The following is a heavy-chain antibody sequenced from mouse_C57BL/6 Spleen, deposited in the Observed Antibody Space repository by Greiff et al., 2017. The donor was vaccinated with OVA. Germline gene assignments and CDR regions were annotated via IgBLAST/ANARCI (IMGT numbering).Heavy chain of an antibody. D-gene: IGHD2-3*01. J-gene: IGHJ4*01. CDR3: ASSDGYYAMDY. CDR1: GYTFTSYW. Sequence: QVQLKQSGAELVKPGASVKMSCKASGYTFTSYWITWVKQRPGQGLEWIGDIYPGSGSTNYNEKFKSKATLTVDTSSSTAYMQLSSLTSEDSAVYYCASSDGYYAMDYWGQGTSVTVSS. V-gene: IGHV1-55*01. CDR2: IYPGSGST.